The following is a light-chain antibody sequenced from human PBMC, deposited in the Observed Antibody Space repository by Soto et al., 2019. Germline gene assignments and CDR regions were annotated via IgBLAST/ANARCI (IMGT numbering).Light chain of an antibody. CDR1: QSVSNN. CDR2: GAS. Sequence: TQSTGTLSLSPGERATLSCRASQSVSNNYLAWYQQKPGRAPRLLIYGASNRATGIPDRFSGSGSGTEFTLTISSLQSEDFAVYYCHQYNTLPPIPFGQ. V-gene: IGKV3D-15*01. J-gene: IGKJ5*01. CDR3: HQYNTLPPIP.